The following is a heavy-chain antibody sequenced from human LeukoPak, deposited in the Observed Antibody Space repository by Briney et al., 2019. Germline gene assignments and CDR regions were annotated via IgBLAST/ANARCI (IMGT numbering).Heavy chain of an antibody. J-gene: IGHJ4*02. CDR3: ARDFSFDY. CDR1: GFTLSNKY. D-gene: IGHD2/OR15-2a*01. Sequence: GGSLRLSCAASGFTLSNKYMSWVRQAPGEGLEWVSGIYSGGNTYYADSVKGRFTISRDKTKNTLYLQMNSLRAEDTAVYYCARDFSFDYWGQGTLVTVSS. CDR2: IYSGGNT. V-gene: IGHV3-66*01.